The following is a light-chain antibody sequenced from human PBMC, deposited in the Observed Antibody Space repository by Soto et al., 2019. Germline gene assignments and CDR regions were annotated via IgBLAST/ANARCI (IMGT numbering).Light chain of an antibody. J-gene: IGKJ4*01. CDR1: QSVSNS. V-gene: IGKV3-11*01. CDR3: QQRSNWPLLT. CDR2: DAS. Sequence: EIVLTQSPATLSLSPGERATLSCRASQSVSNSLAWYQQKPGQAPRLLIYDASNRATGIPARFSGSGSWTDFTLTISSLEPEDFAVYYCQQRSNWPLLTFGGGTKVEIK.